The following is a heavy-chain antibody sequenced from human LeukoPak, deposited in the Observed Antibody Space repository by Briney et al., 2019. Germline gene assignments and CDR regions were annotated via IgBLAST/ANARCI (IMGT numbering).Heavy chain of an antibody. CDR1: GGSFSGYY. Sequence: SETLSLTCAVYGGSFSGYYWSWLRQPPGKGLEWIGEINHSGSTNYNPSLKSRVTISVDTSKNQFSLKLSSVTAADTALYYCARHLYSGYDGTYYYYMDVWGKGTTVTISS. V-gene: IGHV4-34*01. CDR3: ARHLYSGYDGTYYYYMDV. D-gene: IGHD5-12*01. J-gene: IGHJ6*03. CDR2: INHSGST.